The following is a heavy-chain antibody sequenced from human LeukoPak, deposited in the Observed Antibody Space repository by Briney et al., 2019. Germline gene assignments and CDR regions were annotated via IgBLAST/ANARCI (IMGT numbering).Heavy chain of an antibody. Sequence: ASVNVSCKASGGTFSNYAISWVRQAPGQGLEWMGGIIPIFGTANYAQKFQGRVTITTDESTSTAYMELSSLRSEDTAVYYCARGSGSYFNQYYYYMDVWGKGTTVTVSS. D-gene: IGHD3-10*01. CDR2: IIPIFGTA. CDR3: ARGSGSYFNQYYYYMDV. V-gene: IGHV1-69*05. CDR1: GGTFSNYA. J-gene: IGHJ6*03.